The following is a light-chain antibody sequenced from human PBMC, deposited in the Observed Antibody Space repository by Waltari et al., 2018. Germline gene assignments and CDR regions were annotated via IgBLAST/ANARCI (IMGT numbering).Light chain of an antibody. CDR1: QSLRHTDGKRY. CDR2: EVS. V-gene: IGKV2D-29*01. Sequence: DIVMTQTPVSLSVTPGQPASISCKSSQSLRHTDGKRYLYWYLQKTGQPPQLLIHEVSKRFSGVPDRFSGSGSGTDFTLKISRVEAEDVGVYYCMQSIQMPLTFGGGTKVEIK. J-gene: IGKJ4*01. CDR3: MQSIQMPLT.